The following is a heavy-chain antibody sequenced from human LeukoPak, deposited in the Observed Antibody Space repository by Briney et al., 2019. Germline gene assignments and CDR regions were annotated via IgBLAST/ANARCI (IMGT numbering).Heavy chain of an antibody. V-gene: IGHV1-18*01. CDR1: GYTFTRNG. J-gene: IGHJ5*02. Sequence: ASVKVSCKASGYTFTRNGITWVRQAPGQGLEWMGWISTYSSHTTYAQKFQGRVTMTTDTSTTTAYMELRSLRSDDTAVYYCARDEGRVSGSFNPWGQGTLVTVSS. CDR3: ARDEGRVSGSFNP. CDR2: ISTYSSHT. D-gene: IGHD3-10*01.